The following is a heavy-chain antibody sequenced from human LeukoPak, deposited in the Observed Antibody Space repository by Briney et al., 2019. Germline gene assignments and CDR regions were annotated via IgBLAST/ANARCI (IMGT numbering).Heavy chain of an antibody. CDR1: GGSISSYY. CDR2: IYTSGST. V-gene: IGHV4-4*07. Sequence: PSETLSLTCTVSGGSISSYYWSWIRQPAGKGLEWIGRIYTSGSTNYNPSLKSRVTMTVDTSKNQFSLKLSSVTAADTAVYYCARGSRYSSGWYWFDPWGQGTLVTVSS. D-gene: IGHD6-19*01. CDR3: ARGSRYSSGWYWFDP. J-gene: IGHJ5*02.